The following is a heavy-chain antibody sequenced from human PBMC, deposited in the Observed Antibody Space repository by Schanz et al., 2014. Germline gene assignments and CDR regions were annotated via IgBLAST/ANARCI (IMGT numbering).Heavy chain of an antibody. D-gene: IGHD3-10*01. V-gene: IGHV3-74*02. J-gene: IGHJ3*02. Sequence: EVQLLESGGGLVQPGGSLRLSCAASGFTFSSHWMHWVRQDPGKGLVWVARINSVGSNTDYADSVTGRFTISRDNAKNTLYLQMNSLRAEDTAVYYCAKGRFGELSAFDIWGQGTMXTVSS. CDR1: GFTFSSHW. CDR3: AKGRFGELSAFDI. CDR2: INSVGSNT.